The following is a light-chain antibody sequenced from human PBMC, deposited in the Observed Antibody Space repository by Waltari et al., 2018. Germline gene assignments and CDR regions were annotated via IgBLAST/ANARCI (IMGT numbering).Light chain of an antibody. V-gene: IGLV2-14*03. CDR3: NSYTSSTTWV. CDR1: SSDVGGHNH. Sequence: QSALPQPASVSGSPGQPITISCTGTSSDVGGHNHVPWYQQHPGQAPKLLIYDVSKWPSGVSDRFSGSKSGNTASLTISGLQAEDEADYYCNSYTSSTTWVFGGGTRVTVL. J-gene: IGLJ3*02. CDR2: DVS.